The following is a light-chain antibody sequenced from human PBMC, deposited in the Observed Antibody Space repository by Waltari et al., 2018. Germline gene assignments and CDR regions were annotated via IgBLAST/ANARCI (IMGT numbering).Light chain of an antibody. CDR2: SNK. V-gene: IGLV1-44*01. CDR1: SSNIGRNT. CDR3: AAWDDSLNGRVV. J-gene: IGLJ2*01. Sequence: QSVLTQPPSASGTPGQRAPTSCSGSSSNIGRNTVNRYQQLPGTAPKLLIYSNKQRPSGVPDRFSGSKSGTSASLAISGLQSEDEADYYCAAWDDSLNGRVVFGGGTKLTVL.